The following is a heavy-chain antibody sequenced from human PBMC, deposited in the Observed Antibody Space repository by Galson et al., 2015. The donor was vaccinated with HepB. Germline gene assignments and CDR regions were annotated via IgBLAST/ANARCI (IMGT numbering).Heavy chain of an antibody. J-gene: IGHJ4*02. V-gene: IGHV4-30-4*08. CDR1: GASITSAGSH. D-gene: IGHD1-1*01. CDR3: VRGRAPYKTGY. CDR2: IYYSDNA. Sequence: TLSLTCAVSGASITSAGSHWSWIRQPPGRGLGWIGGIYYSDNADYNPSLRGRSTVALDTSRNLFSLILTSVTAADTAVYYCVRGRAPYKTGYWGQGTLVTVSS.